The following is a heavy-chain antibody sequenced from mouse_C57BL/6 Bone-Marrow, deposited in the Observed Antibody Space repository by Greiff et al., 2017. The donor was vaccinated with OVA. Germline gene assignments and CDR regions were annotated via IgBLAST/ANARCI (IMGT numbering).Heavy chain of an antibody. CDR1: GYTFTSYW. CDR2: INPSNGGT. J-gene: IGHJ4*01. V-gene: IGHV1-53*01. CDR3: AREGGFYYYGSRAMDY. D-gene: IGHD1-1*01. Sequence: VQLQQPGTELVKPGASVKLSCKASGYTFTSYWMHWVKQRPGQGLEWIGNINPSNGGTNYNEKFKSKATLTVDKSSSTAYMQLSSLTSEDSAVYYCAREGGFYYYGSRAMDYWGQGTSVTVSS.